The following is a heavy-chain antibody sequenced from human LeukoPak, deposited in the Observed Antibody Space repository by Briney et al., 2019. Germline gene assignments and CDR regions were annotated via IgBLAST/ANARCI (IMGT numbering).Heavy chain of an antibody. CDR2: IKQDGSEK. CDR1: GFTFSRSW. D-gene: IGHD3-22*01. CDR3: ARLDSNPIRGDAFDI. V-gene: IGHV3-7*01. J-gene: IGHJ3*02. Sequence: GGSLRLSCAASGFTFSRSWMIWVRQAPGKGLELVANIKQDGSEKYYVDSVKGRFTISRDNAKNSLYLQMNSLRVEDTAVYYCARLDSNPIRGDAFDIWGQGTMVTVSS.